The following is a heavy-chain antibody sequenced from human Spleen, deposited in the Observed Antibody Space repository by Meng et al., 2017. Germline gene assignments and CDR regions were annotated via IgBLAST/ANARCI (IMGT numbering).Heavy chain of an antibody. J-gene: IGHJ4*02. Sequence: GGSLRLSCAASGFTFSSYWMSWVRQAPGKGLEWVANIKQDGSEKYYVDSVKGRFTISRDNTKNSLYLQMDSLRAEDTAVYYCAKELDYGDYVLIKTFDYWGQGTLVTVSS. CDR1: GFTFSSYW. D-gene: IGHD4-17*01. V-gene: IGHV3-7*01. CDR2: IKQDGSEK. CDR3: AKELDYGDYVLIKTFDY.